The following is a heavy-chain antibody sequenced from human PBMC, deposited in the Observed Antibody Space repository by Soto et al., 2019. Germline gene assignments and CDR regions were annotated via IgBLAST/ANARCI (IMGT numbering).Heavy chain of an antibody. V-gene: IGHV4-59*01. CDR3: ATANPNEYDGRGNFFDY. J-gene: IGHJ4*02. Sequence: SETLSLTCTVSGGSINSYYWSWIRQPPGKGLEWIGYIYYSGSTNYNTSPKSRVTISVDTSKNQFSLKLTSVTAADTAVYYCATANPNEYDGRGNFFDYWGQGTLVTVSS. CDR2: IYYSGST. D-gene: IGHD3-22*01. CDR1: GGSINSYY.